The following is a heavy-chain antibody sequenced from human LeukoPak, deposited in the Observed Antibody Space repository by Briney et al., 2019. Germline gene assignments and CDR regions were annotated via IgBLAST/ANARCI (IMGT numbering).Heavy chain of an antibody. CDR3: ARVFGELLSGWFDP. J-gene: IGHJ5*02. CDR1: GFTFSSYA. CDR2: ISYDGSNK. V-gene: IGHV3-30-3*01. Sequence: GRSLRLSCAASGFTFSSYAMHWVRQAPGKGLEWVAVISYDGSNKYYADSVKGRFTISRDNSKNTLYLQMNSLRAEDTAVYCCARVFGELLSGWFDPWGQGTLVTVSS. D-gene: IGHD3-10*01.